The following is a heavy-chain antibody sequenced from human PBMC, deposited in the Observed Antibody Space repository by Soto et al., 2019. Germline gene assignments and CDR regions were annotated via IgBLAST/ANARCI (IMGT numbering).Heavy chain of an antibody. V-gene: IGHV3-23*01. CDR1: GFTFSSYA. CDR2: ISGSGGST. Sequence: PGGSLRLSCAASGFTFSSYAMSWVRQAPGKGLEWVSAISGSGGSTYYADSVKGRFTISRDNAKNSLYLQMNSLRDEDTGVYYCARVIYGGWSTIKDYYYYAMDVWGQGTTVTVSS. CDR3: ARVIYGGWSTIKDYYYYAMDV. J-gene: IGHJ6*02. D-gene: IGHD5-12*01.